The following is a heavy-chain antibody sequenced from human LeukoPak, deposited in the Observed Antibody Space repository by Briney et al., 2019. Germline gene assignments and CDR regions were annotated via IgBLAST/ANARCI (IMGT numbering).Heavy chain of an antibody. Sequence: SETLSLTCTLSGVSISSYYWSWIRQPPGKGLEWIGYIYYSGSANYNPSLKSRVTISVDTSKNQFSLKLSSVTAADTAVYYCAGEPQVPAAWYWGQGTLVTVSS. CDR3: AGEPQVPAAWY. J-gene: IGHJ4*02. CDR2: IYYSGSA. D-gene: IGHD2-2*01. V-gene: IGHV4-59*01. CDR1: GVSISSYY.